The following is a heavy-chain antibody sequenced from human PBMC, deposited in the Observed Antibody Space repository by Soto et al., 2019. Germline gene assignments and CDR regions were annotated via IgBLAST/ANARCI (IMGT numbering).Heavy chain of an antibody. CDR2: IKQDGNEK. J-gene: IGHJ5*02. D-gene: IGHD3-3*01. CDR3: ARSRIATSRNDWFDP. CDR1: DFTFDNYW. V-gene: IGHV3-7*01. Sequence: GGSLRLSCAASDFTFDNYWMSWVRQGPGKGLEWVANIKQDGNEKYYVDSVKGRFTISRDNAKNSLYLQMNSLRAEDTAVYYCARSRIATSRNDWFDPWGQGTLVTVSS.